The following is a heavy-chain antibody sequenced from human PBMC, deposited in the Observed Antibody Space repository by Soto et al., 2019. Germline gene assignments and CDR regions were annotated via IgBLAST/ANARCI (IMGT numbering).Heavy chain of an antibody. CDR3: ARDRKGYNWNYISAFDI. Sequence: PSETLSLTCTVSGGPISSYYWSWIRQPPGKGLEWIGYIYYSGSTNYNPSLKSRVTISVDTSKNQFSLKLSSVTAADTAVYYCARDRKGYNWNYISAFDIWGQGTMVTVSS. V-gene: IGHV4-59*01. D-gene: IGHD1-7*01. CDR2: IYYSGST. CDR1: GGPISSYY. J-gene: IGHJ3*02.